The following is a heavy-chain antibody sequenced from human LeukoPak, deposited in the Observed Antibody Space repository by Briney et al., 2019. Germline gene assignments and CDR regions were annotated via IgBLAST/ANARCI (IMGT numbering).Heavy chain of an antibody. CDR3: ARVDRSVYYHMDV. D-gene: IGHD3-9*01. CDR2: INTYTGNP. CDR1: GYTFTSYG. Sequence: ASVKVSCKASGYTFTSYGISWVRQAPGQGLEWMGWINTYTGNPTYAQGFKGRFVFSLDTSVNTAYLQISNLKSEDTAVYFCARVDRSVYYHMDVWGKGTTVTVSS. J-gene: IGHJ6*03. V-gene: IGHV7-4-1*02.